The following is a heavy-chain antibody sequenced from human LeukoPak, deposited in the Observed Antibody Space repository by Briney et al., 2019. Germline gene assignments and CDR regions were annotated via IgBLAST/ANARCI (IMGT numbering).Heavy chain of an antibody. Sequence: GRSLRLSCAASGFTFSSYAISWVRQAPGQGLEWMGGIIPIFGTANYAQKFQGRVTITADESTSPAYMGLSSLRSEDTAVYYCARDSPAGGGNDYWGQGTLVTVSS. CDR2: IIPIFGTA. V-gene: IGHV1-69*01. CDR3: ARDSPAGGGNDY. CDR1: GFTFSSYA. J-gene: IGHJ4*02. D-gene: IGHD2-2*01.